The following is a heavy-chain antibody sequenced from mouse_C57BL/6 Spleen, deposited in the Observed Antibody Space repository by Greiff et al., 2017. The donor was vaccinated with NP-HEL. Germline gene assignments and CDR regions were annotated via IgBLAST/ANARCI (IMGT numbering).Heavy chain of an antibody. Sequence: QVHVKQSGPELVKPGASVKISCKASGYTFTDYYINWVKQRPGQGLEWIGWIFPGSGSTYYNEKFKGKATLTVDKSSSTAYMLLSSLTSEDSAVYFCASPPYYGSSYWYFDVWGTGTTVTVSS. CDR1: GYTFTDYY. V-gene: IGHV1-75*01. D-gene: IGHD1-1*01. J-gene: IGHJ1*03. CDR2: IFPGSGST. CDR3: ASPPYYGSSYWYFDV.